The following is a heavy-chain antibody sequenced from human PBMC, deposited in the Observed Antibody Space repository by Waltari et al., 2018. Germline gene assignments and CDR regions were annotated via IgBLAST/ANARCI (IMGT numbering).Heavy chain of an antibody. J-gene: IGHJ3*01. CDR2: MSYSGST. CDR1: GGSIGSSSYS. Sequence: QMQLQESGPGLVKPSGTLSLMCSVSGGSIGSSSYSRGWIRQAPGKGLEWIGSMSYSGSTYYKPSLKRRVTISVDTSKDKFSLKVNSVTAADTAVYYCARQNSLSNDGFDVWGRGTMVTVSS. CDR3: ARQNSLSNDGFDV. V-gene: IGHV4-39*01.